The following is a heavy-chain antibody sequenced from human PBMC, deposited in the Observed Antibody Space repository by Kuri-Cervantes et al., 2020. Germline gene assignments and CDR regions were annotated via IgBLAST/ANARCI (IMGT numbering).Heavy chain of an antibody. D-gene: IGHD3-3*01. CDR3: ARGATIFGVVPDY. CDR1: GGSISSSNYF. CDR2: IYHSGST. J-gene: IGHJ4*02. Sequence: SETLSLTCTVSGGSISSSNYFWGWIRQPPGKGLEWIGSIYHSGSTYYNPSLKSRVTISEDTSKNQFSLKLTSVTAADTAVYYCARGATIFGVVPDYWGQGTLVTVSS. V-gene: IGHV4-39*01.